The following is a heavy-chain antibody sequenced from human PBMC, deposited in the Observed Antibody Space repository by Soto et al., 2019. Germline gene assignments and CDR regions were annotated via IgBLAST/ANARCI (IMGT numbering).Heavy chain of an antibody. Sequence: ASVKVSCKASGYTFTSYYMHWVRQAPGQGLEWMGIINPSGGSTSYAQKFQGRVTMTRDTSTSTVYMELSSLRSEDTAVYYCARDRGYYYDSSGPRASDYWGQGTLVTVSS. V-gene: IGHV1-46*01. D-gene: IGHD3-22*01. CDR3: ARDRGYYYDSSGPRASDY. J-gene: IGHJ4*02. CDR2: INPSGGST. CDR1: GYTFTSYY.